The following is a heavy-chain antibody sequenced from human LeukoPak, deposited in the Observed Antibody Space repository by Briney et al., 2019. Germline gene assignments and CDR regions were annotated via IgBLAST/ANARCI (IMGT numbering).Heavy chain of an antibody. CDR2: INAGNGNT. CDR3: ARDRRIAAAGLDAFDI. J-gene: IGHJ3*02. V-gene: IGHV1-3*01. CDR1: GYTFTSYA. D-gene: IGHD6-13*01. Sequence: GASVKVSCKASGYTFTSYAMHWVRQAPGQRLEWMGWINAGNGNTKYSQKFQGRVTITRDTSISTAYMELSRLRSDDTAVYYCARDRRIAAAGLDAFDIWGQGTMVTVSS.